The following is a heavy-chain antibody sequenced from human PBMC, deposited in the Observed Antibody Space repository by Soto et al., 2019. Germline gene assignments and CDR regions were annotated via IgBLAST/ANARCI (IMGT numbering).Heavy chain of an antibody. CDR3: ARRAGYQLMGDGGWFDP. D-gene: IGHD2-2*01. CDR2: IWYDGSNK. V-gene: IGHV3-33*01. J-gene: IGHJ5*02. CDR1: GFSFTNHG. Sequence: QVQLVESGGGVVQPGRSLRLSCAASGFSFTNHGMHWVRQTPGKGLECVAVIWYDGSNKYYADSVKGRFTISRDTSKNTLYLQMNSLRAEDTAVYYCARRAGYQLMGDGGWFDPWGQGTLVTVSS.